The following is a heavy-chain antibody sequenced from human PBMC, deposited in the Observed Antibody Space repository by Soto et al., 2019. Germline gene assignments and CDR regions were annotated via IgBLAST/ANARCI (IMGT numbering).Heavy chain of an antibody. V-gene: IGHV1-69*06. CDR3: ASRDSSGYYFNY. Sequence: SVKVSCTASGGTFSSYAISWVRQAPGQGLEWMGGIIPIFGTANYAQKFQGRVTITADKSTSTAYMELSSLRSEDTAGYYCASRDSSGYYFNYWGQGTLVTVSS. D-gene: IGHD3-22*01. CDR1: GGTFSSYA. J-gene: IGHJ4*02. CDR2: IIPIFGTA.